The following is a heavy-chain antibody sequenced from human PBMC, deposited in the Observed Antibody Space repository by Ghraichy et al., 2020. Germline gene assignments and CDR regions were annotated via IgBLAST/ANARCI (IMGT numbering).Heavy chain of an antibody. CDR2: ISGSGGST. V-gene: IGHV3-23*01. D-gene: IGHD4-11*01. Sequence: GALRLSCAASGFTFSSYAMSWVRQAPGKGLEWVSAISGSGGSTYYADSVKGLFTISRDNSKNTLYLQMNSLRAEDTAVYYCAKVVYSNYVGEGDAFDIWGQGTMVTVSS. CDR3: AKVVYSNYVGEGDAFDI. CDR1: GFTFSSYA. J-gene: IGHJ3*02.